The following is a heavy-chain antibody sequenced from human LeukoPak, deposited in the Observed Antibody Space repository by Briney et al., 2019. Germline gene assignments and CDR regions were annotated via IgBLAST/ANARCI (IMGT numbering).Heavy chain of an antibody. J-gene: IGHJ4*02. Sequence: SETLSLTCAVYGGSFSGYYWSWIRQPPGKGLEWIGEINHSGSTNYNPSLKSRVTISVDTSKHQFYLKLSSVTAADTAVYYCARNSGWYGSPFDYWGQGTLVTVSS. CDR2: INHSGST. D-gene: IGHD6-19*01. V-gene: IGHV4-34*01. CDR3: ARNSGWYGSPFDY. CDR1: GGSFSGYY.